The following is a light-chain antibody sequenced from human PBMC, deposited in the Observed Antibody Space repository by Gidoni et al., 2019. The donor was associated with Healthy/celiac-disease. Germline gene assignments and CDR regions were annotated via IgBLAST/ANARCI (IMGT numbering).Light chain of an antibody. J-gene: IGKJ2*01. CDR2: AAS. Sequence: DIQMTQSPSSLSASVVDRVTITCRSSQSISSSLNWYQQKPGKAPKLLIDAASSLQSGVPSRFSGSGSGTDFTLTISSLQPEDFATYYCQQSYSTRYTFGQGTKLEIK. V-gene: IGKV1-39*01. CDR3: QQSYSTRYT. CDR1: QSISSS.